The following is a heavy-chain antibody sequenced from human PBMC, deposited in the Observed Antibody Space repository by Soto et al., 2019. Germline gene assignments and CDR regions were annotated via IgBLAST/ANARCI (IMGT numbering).Heavy chain of an antibody. J-gene: IGHJ4*02. Sequence: PSETLSLTCTVSGGSISSGDYYWSWIRQPPGKGLEWIGYIYYSGSTYYNPSLKSRVTISVDTSKNQFSLKLSPVTAADTAVYYCASVRVNIEVAGTLDYWGQGTLVT. V-gene: IGHV4-30-4*01. CDR1: GGSISSGDYY. CDR2: IYYSGST. D-gene: IGHD6-19*01. CDR3: ASVRVNIEVAGTLDY.